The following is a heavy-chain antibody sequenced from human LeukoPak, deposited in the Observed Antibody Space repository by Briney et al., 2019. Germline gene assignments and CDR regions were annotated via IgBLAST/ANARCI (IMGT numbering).Heavy chain of an antibody. J-gene: IGHJ4*02. Sequence: SETLSLTCAVYGGSFSGYYWSWIRQPPGKGLEWIGEINHSGSTNYNPSLKSRVTISVGTSKNQFSLKLSSVTAADTVVYYCARGELNYYDSSGYLPYYFDYWGQGTLVTVSS. V-gene: IGHV4-34*01. CDR2: INHSGST. CDR1: GGSFSGYY. D-gene: IGHD3-22*01. CDR3: ARGELNYYDSSGYLPYYFDY.